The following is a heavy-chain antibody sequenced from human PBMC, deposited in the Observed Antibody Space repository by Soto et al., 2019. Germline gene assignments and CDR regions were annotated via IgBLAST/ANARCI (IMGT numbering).Heavy chain of an antibody. CDR3: TTGSVYYDYVWGSYRLDY. Sequence: GGSLRLSCAASGFTFSNARMSWVRQAPGKGLEWVGRIKSKTDGGTTDYAAPVKGRFTISRDDSKNTLYLQMNSLKTEDTAVYYCTTGSVYYDYVWGSYRLDYWGQGTLVTVSS. CDR2: IKSKTDGGTT. J-gene: IGHJ4*02. CDR1: GFTFSNAR. V-gene: IGHV3-15*01. D-gene: IGHD3-16*02.